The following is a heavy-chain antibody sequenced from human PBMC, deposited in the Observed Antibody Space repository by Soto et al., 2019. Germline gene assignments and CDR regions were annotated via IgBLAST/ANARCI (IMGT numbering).Heavy chain of an antibody. CDR2: VSHDGRNT. J-gene: IGHJ4*02. V-gene: IGHV3-30*18. Sequence: VPLVESGGGVVQPGRSLRLSCAASGFTFSDYAMHWVRQAPGKGLEWVAVVSHDGRNTHYADSVKGRFTISRDSSKNPVSLEMTSVRAEDTAVYSCAKGGRQWLVTSACNYWGKAALVTVSS. CDR3: AKGGRQWLVTSACNY. D-gene: IGHD6-19*01. CDR1: GFTFSDYA.